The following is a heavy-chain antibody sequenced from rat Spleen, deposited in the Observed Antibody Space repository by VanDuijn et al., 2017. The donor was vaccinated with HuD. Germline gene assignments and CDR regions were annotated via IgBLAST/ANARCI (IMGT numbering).Heavy chain of an antibody. CDR3: ASSYSGYVMDA. CDR2: IWSNGDT. CDR1: GLSLTSNS. V-gene: IGHV2-47*01. D-gene: IGHD1-1*01. Sequence: QVQLKESGPGLVQPSQTLSLTCTVSGLSLTSNSVSWIRQPPGKGLEWMGVIWSNGDTHYNSVIKSRLNISRDTSKSQVFLKMNSLQTEDTATYYCASSYSGYVMDAWGQGASVTVSS. J-gene: IGHJ4*01.